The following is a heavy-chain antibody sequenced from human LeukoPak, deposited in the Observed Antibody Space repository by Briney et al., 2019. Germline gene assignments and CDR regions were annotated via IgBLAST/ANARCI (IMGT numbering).Heavy chain of an antibody. CDR3: ARGMFDNSGHYYYFYYALDV. V-gene: IGHV1-8*01. D-gene: IGHD3-22*01. J-gene: IGHJ6*02. CDR2: MNPNSGNT. CDR1: GYTFTSYD. Sequence: ASVKVSCKASGYTFTSYDINWVRQATGQGLEWMGWMNPNSGNTGYAQKLEGRVTMTRDTSTNTAYMELRGLRSEDTAVYFCARGMFDNSGHYYYFYYALDVWGQGTTVTVSS.